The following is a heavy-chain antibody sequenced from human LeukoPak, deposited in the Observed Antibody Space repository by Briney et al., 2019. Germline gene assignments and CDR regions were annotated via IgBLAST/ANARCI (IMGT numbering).Heavy chain of an antibody. CDR3: ARVHSGWFDP. CDR2: INPSGGST. J-gene: IGHJ5*02. CDR1: GYTFTSYY. Sequence: ASVKVSCKASGYTFTSYYMHWVRQAPGQGLEWMGIINPSGGSTSYAQKFQGGVTMTRDMSTSTVYMELSSLRSEDTAVYYCARVHSGWFDPWGQGTLVTVSS. V-gene: IGHV1-46*01.